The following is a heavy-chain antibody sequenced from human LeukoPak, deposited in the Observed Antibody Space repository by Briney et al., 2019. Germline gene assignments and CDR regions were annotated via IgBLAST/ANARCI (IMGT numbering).Heavy chain of an antibody. CDR1: GFTFSDHA. J-gene: IGHJ4*02. V-gene: IGHV3-23*01. Sequence: GGSLRLSCAASGFTFSDHAMSWVRQAPGKGLEWVSSFGTGDDTYYTDSVKGRFIISRDNSKNTLSLQMNSLRADDTAIYYCAKNLPGRPFDYWGQGALVTVSS. CDR3: AKNLPGRPFDY. D-gene: IGHD1-14*01. CDR2: FGTGDDT.